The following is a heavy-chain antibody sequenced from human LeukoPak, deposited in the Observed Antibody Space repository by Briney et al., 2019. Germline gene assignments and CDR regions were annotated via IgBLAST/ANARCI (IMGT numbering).Heavy chain of an antibody. CDR1: GGSISSSYF. CDR3: ARGSGGYYDILTGPDYNWFDP. J-gene: IGHJ5*02. V-gene: IGHV4-39*07. Sequence: PSETLSLTCTVSGGSISSSYFWGWIRQPPGKGLEWIGSIYYNDNTYYNPSLKSRVTISVDTSKNQFSLKLSSVTAADTAVYYCARGSGGYYDILTGPDYNWFDPWGQGTLVTVSS. D-gene: IGHD3-9*01. CDR2: IYYNDNT.